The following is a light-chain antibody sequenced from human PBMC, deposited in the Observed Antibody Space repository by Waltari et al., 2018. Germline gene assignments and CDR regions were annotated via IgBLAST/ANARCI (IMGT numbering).Light chain of an antibody. CDR1: SGPSSTV. J-gene: IGLJ3*02. V-gene: IGLV4-69*01. CDR2: VNSDGSH. Sequence: QLVLPQSPSASASLGASVKLTCTLSSGPSSTVIAWLQQQPEKGPRYLMKVNSDGSHSKGDKIPDRFSGSSSGAEHFLTISSLQSEDEADYYCQTGGHGTWVFGGGTKLTVL. CDR3: QTGGHGTWV.